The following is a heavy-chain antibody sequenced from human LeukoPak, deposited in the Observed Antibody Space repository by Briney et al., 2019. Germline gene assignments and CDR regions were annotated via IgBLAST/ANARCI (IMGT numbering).Heavy chain of an antibody. J-gene: IGHJ4*02. CDR1: GFTFSTYN. Sequence: PGGSLRLSCAASGFTFSTYNMNWVRQAPGKGLEWVSSISGSSSYIYYADSVKGRFTISRDNAKNSLYLQMNSLRAEDTAVYYCARWVTFGGVIVNDFWGQGTLVTVSS. CDR2: ISGSSSYI. V-gene: IGHV3-21*01. D-gene: IGHD3-16*02. CDR3: ARWVTFGGVIVNDF.